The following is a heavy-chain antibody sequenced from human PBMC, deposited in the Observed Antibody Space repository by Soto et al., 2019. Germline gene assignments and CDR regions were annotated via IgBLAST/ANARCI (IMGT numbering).Heavy chain of an antibody. CDR2: IIPIFGTA. CDR3: ARGIYSYGPGKVYYYYGMDV. V-gene: IGHV1-69*13. CDR1: GGTFSSYA. Sequence: GASVKVSCKASGGTFSSYAISWVRQAPGQGLEWMGGIIPIFGTANYAQKFQGRVTITADESTSTAYMELSSLRSEDTAVYYCARGIYSYGPGKVYYYYGMDVWGQGTTVTVSS. J-gene: IGHJ6*02. D-gene: IGHD5-18*01.